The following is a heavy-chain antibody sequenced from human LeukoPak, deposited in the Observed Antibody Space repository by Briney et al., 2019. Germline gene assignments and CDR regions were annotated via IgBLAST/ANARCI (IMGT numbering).Heavy chain of an antibody. CDR3: ARDRIAVAGTRWIYFDY. CDR1: GYTFTGYY. Sequence: ASVKVSCKASGYTFTGYYMHWVRQAPGQGLEWMGRINPNSGDTNYAQKFQGRVTMTRDTSISTAYMELSSLRSEDTAVYYCARDRIAVAGTRWIYFDYWGQGTLVTVSS. V-gene: IGHV1-2*06. CDR2: INPNSGDT. J-gene: IGHJ4*02. D-gene: IGHD6-19*01.